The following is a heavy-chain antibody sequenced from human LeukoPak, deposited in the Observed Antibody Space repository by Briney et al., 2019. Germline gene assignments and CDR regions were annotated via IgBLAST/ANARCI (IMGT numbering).Heavy chain of an antibody. D-gene: IGHD4-17*01. V-gene: IGHV4-38-2*01. CDR2: IYHSGST. Sequence: GSLRLSCAASGFTFSSYWMSWIRQPPGKGLEWIGSIYHSGSTYYNPSLKSRVSISVDTSKNQFSLNLTSVTAADTAVYYCAKLGSTTSTYFDYWGQGTLVIVSS. CDR3: AKLGSTTSTYFDY. CDR1: GFTFSSYW. J-gene: IGHJ4*02.